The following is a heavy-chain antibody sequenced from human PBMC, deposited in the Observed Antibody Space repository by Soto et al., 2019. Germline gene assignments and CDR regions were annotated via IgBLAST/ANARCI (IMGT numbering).Heavy chain of an antibody. CDR3: ASPSIAAAGTYYYGMDV. V-gene: IGHV1-69*02. J-gene: IGHJ6*02. Sequence: QVQLVQSGAEWKKPGSSVKVSCKASGGTFSSYTISWVRQAPGQGLEGMGGIIPILGIANYAQKFQGRVTITADKSTSTAYMELSSLRSEDTAVYYCASPSIAAAGTYYYGMDVWGQGTTVTVSS. CDR2: IIPILGIA. CDR1: GGTFSSYT. D-gene: IGHD6-13*01.